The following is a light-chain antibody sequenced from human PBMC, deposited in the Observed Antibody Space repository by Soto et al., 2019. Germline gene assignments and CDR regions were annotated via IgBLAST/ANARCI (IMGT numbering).Light chain of an antibody. CDR2: GAT. V-gene: IGKV3-20*01. CDR1: QSVGSNY. Sequence: EIVLTQSPGTLSLSPGERTTLSCRASQSVGSNYLAWYQQKRGQAPRLLIYGATTRAAGIPDRFSGSGSGTDFTRSISRLEFDEFAVYFCQQYVSYPTFGQGTKLEI. J-gene: IGKJ2*01. CDR3: QQYVSYPT.